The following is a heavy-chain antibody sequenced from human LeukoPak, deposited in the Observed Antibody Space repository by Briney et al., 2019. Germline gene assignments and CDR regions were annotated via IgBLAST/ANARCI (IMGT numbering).Heavy chain of an antibody. CDR2: IYSGSNT. Sequence: GRSLRLSPTVSGLTLSGNSMSGVRQAPGKGMEWGSLIYSGSNTHYSDSVKGRFTLSRDNPKNTLYLQMNSLSAEDTAVYSCAKSASDERWLPSYFDYWGQGTLVTVSS. V-gene: IGHV3-53*01. J-gene: IGHJ4*02. CDR3: AKSASDERWLPSYFDY. CDR1: GLTLSGNS. D-gene: IGHD5-24*01.